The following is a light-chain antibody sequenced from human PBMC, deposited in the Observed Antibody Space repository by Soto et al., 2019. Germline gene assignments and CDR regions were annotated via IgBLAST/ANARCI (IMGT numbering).Light chain of an antibody. CDR2: GAS. CDR1: QIVNSNS. Sequence: VLTHSPGTLSLSPVQRSTLSYMSSQIVNSNSLAWYQQKPGQAPRVFIYGASTRATGIPDRFSGSGSGTDFTLTISRLEPEDFAVYYCQQQGRSWITFGQGTRLEIK. V-gene: IGKV3-20*01. J-gene: IGKJ5*01. CDR3: QQQGRSWIT.